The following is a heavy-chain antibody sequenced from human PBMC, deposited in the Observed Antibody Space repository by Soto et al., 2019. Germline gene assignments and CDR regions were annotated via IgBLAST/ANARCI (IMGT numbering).Heavy chain of an antibody. Sequence: QVLLQESGPGLVQPSGTLSLSCVVSGVSIGSNYYWGWVRQSPGKGLDWLGDMSHIGSVNYNPCLKSRVTIAMDKPQNQFSLQRNSVTAAYTAVYYCARRLGWYAIDYWGQGARVIVSS. CDR3: ARRLGWYAIDY. D-gene: IGHD6-19*01. J-gene: IGHJ4*02. V-gene: IGHV4-4*02. CDR1: GVSIGSNYY. CDR2: MSHIGSV.